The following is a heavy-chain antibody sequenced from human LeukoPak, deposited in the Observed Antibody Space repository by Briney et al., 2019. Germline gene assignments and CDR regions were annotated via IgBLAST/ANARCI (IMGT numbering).Heavy chain of an antibody. CDR2: IIPIFGTA. J-gene: IGHJ4*02. CDR1: GGTFSSYA. V-gene: IGHV1-69*13. CDR3: ASTIFGVVIIVPYFDY. Sequence: GASVKVSCKASGGTFSSYAISWVRQAPGQGLEWMGGIIPIFGTANYAQKFQGRVTITADESTSTAYMELSSLRSEDTAVYYCASTIFGVVIIVPYFDYWGQGTLVTVSS. D-gene: IGHD3-3*01.